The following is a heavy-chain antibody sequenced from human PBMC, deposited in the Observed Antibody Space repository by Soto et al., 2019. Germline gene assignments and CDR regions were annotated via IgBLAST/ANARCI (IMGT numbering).Heavy chain of an antibody. D-gene: IGHD6-19*01. CDR2: MTPNSGNT. CDR1: GYTFTSYD. V-gene: IGHV1-8*01. J-gene: IGHJ4*02. CDR3: ARERSGWPDD. Sequence: QVQLVQSGAEVKKPGASVKGSCKASGYTFTSYDINWVRQATGQGLEWMGWMTPNSGNTGYAQKFQGSVTLTRNTSISTAYMALSSRRSEDTAVYYCARERSGWPDDWCQGTLVTVSS.